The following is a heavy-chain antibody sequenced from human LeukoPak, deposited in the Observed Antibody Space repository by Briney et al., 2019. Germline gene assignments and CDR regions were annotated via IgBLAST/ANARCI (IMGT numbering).Heavy chain of an antibody. CDR2: IYYSGST. J-gene: IGHJ4*02. CDR1: GGSISNYY. D-gene: IGHD3-22*01. V-gene: IGHV4-59*08. Sequence: PSETLSLTYTVSGGSISNYYWSWIRQPPGKGLEWIGYIYYSGSTNYNPSLKSRVTISVDTSKNQFSLKLSSVTAADTAVYYFARLSGQYYDSSGSYHAGRFDYWGQGTLVTVSS. CDR3: ARLSGQYYDSSGSYHAGRFDY.